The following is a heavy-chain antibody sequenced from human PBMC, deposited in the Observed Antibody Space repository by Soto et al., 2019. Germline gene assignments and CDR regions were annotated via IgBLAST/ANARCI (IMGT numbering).Heavy chain of an antibody. Sequence: GASVKVSCKASGFTFTSSAVQWVRQARGQRLEWIGWIVVGSGNTNYAQKFQGRVTITADESTSTAYMELNSLRAEDTAVYYCARGDYGDYGSYYYGMDVWGQGTTVTVSS. CDR1: GFTFTSSA. CDR3: ARGDYGDYGSYYYGMDV. CDR2: IVVGSGNT. J-gene: IGHJ6*02. D-gene: IGHD4-17*01. V-gene: IGHV1-58*01.